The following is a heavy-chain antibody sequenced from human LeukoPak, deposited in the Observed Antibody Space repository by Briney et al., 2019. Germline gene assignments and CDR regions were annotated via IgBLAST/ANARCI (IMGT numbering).Heavy chain of an antibody. J-gene: IGHJ4*02. D-gene: IGHD3-10*01. CDR3: ARGQQSDYYGSGSYRFDY. Sequence: ASVKVSCKASGYTFTGYYMHWVRQAPGQGLEWMGWINPNSGGTNYAQKFQGRVTITTDESTSTAYMELSSLRSEDTAVYYCARGQQSDYYGSGSYRFDYWGQGTLVTVSS. CDR2: INPNSGGT. V-gene: IGHV1-2*02. CDR1: GYTFTGYY.